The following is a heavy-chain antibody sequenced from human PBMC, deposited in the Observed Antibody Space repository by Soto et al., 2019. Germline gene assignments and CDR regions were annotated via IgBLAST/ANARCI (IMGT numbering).Heavy chain of an antibody. Sequence: SETLSLTYAVSGYSISSGYYWGWIRQPPGKGLEWIGSIYHSGSTYYNPSLKSRVTISVDTSKNQFSLKLSSVTAADTAVYYCARDGVLWFGELWFRDYYYGMDVWGQGTTVTVSS. CDR2: IYHSGST. CDR1: GYSISSGYY. D-gene: IGHD3-10*01. J-gene: IGHJ6*02. V-gene: IGHV4-38-2*02. CDR3: ARDGVLWFGELWFRDYYYGMDV.